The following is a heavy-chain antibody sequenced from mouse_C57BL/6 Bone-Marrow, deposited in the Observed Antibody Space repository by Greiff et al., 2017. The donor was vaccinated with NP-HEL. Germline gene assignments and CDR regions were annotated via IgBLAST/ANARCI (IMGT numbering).Heavy chain of an antibody. V-gene: IGHV5-16*01. D-gene: IGHD2-5*01. CDR3: ARDNYSNYFDY. CDR1: GFTFSDYY. Sequence: EVQLQESEGGLVQPGSSMKLSCTASGFTFSDYYMAWVRQVPEKGLEWVANINYDGSSTYYLDSLKSRFIISRDNAKNILYLQMSSLKSEDTATYYCARDNYSNYFDYWGQGTTLTVSS. J-gene: IGHJ2*01. CDR2: INYDGSST.